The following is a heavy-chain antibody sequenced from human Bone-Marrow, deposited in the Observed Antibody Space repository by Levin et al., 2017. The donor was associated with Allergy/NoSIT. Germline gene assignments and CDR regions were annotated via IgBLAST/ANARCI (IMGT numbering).Heavy chain of an antibody. D-gene: IGHD2-2*02. CDR1: GGTFSSYA. V-gene: IGHV1-69*01. CDR3: ARGSEIVVVPAAIRELWFDP. Sequence: KISCKASGGTFSSYAISWVRQAPGQGLEWMGGIIPIFGTANYAQKFQGRVTITADESTSTAYMELSSLRSEDTAVYYCARGSEIVVVPAAIRELWFDPWGQGTLVTVSS. J-gene: IGHJ5*02. CDR2: IIPIFGTA.